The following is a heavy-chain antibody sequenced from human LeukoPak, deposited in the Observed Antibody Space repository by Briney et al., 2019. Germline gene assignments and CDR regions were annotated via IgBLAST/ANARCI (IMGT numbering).Heavy chain of an antibody. V-gene: IGHV4-59*05. CDR3: ARHYIFTHNWFGP. D-gene: IGHD3-16*01. CDR1: GGSISNYY. CDR2: MSYSGSI. J-gene: IGHJ5*02. Sequence: PSETLSLTCTVSGGSISNYYWSWIRQPPGKGLEWIGSMSYSGSIYYNPSLKSRVTISVDTSKSQFSLKLSFVTAADTAVYYCARHYIFTHNWFGPWGQGTLVTVSS.